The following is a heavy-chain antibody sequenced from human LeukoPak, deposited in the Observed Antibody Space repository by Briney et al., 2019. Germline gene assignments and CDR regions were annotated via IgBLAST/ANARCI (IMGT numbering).Heavy chain of an antibody. CDR3: SRGLDSRKLGY. V-gene: IGHV4-31*03. CDR1: GASFNSDDQY. CDR2: IHPSGML. D-gene: IGHD3-22*01. J-gene: IGHJ4*02. Sequence: SETLSLTCTVSGASFNSDDQYWNWIRQSPGKGLEWIGSIHPSGMLYNNLSLESRVTMSRDTSKNQFSLNLNSVTAADTAVHFCSRGLDSRKLGYWGQGILVTVSS.